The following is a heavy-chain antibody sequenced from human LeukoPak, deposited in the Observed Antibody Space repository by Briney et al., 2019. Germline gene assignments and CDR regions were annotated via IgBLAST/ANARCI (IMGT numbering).Heavy chain of an antibody. J-gene: IGHJ4*02. Sequence: GESLKIFCKGSGYSFTSYWIGWVRQLPGKSLEWMGIIYPCDSDTRYCASFQGQLTISADKSISTAYLQWSSLKASDTAMYYCARHTPDSYYYDSSGDYQPYYFDYWGQGTLVTVSS. CDR2: IYPCDSDT. V-gene: IGHV5-51*01. CDR1: GYSFTSYW. D-gene: IGHD3-22*01. CDR3: ARHTPDSYYYDSSGDYQPYYFDY.